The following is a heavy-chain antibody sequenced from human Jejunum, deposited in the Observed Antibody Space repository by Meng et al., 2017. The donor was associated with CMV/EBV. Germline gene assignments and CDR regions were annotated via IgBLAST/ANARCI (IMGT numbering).Heavy chain of an antibody. CDR1: VYTFTGYY. D-gene: IGHD3-9*01. CDR2: INPNSGGT. V-gene: IGHV1-2*02. J-gene: IGHJ5*02. CDR3: ARDVGGLDRNWFDP. Sequence: ASVYTFTGYYMHWVRQAPGQGLEWMGWINPNSGGTNYAQKFQGRVTMTRDTSISTAYMELSRLRSDDTAVYYCARDVGGLDRNWFDPWGQGTLVTVSS.